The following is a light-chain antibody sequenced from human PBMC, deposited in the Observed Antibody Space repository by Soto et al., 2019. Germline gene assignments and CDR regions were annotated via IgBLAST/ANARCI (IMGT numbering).Light chain of an antibody. CDR2: DAS. CDR1: QDTSRD. CDR3: QQYDSLPRT. V-gene: IGKV1-33*01. J-gene: IGKJ1*01. Sequence: DIQMTQSPSSLSASVGDRVTMTCQWSQDTSRDLSWLHQKPGKAPKLLIYDASNLQTGVPSRFSGSGSGTDFNLTISSLQPEDIATYYCQQYDSLPRTFGQGTKVDIK.